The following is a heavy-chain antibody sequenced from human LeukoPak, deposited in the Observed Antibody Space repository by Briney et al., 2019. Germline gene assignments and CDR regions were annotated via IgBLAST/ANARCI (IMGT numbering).Heavy chain of an antibody. CDR2: IWADGSER. V-gene: IGHV3-33*01. D-gene: IGHD5-12*01. J-gene: IGHJ3*01. CDR3: ARDPAASGFALDV. CDR1: GFTFSSDA. Sequence: GGSLRLSCAASGFTFSSDAMHWVRQAPGKGLEWVGFIWADGSERHYGDSVKGRFTITRDNSKSTVDLQMNSLSVEDTAVYYRARDPAASGFALDVWGQRTMVSVFS.